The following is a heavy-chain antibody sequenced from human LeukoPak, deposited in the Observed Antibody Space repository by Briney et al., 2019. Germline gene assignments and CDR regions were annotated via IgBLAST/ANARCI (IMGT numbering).Heavy chain of an antibody. J-gene: IGHJ4*02. CDR1: GYTFTDYY. Sequence: GASVKISCKASGYTFTDYYMHWVQQAPGKGLEWMGRVDPEDGETIYAEKFQGRVTITADTSTDTAYMELSSLRSEDTAVYYCAKTYGDYHLAVFDYWGQGTLVTVSS. D-gene: IGHD4-17*01. CDR2: VDPEDGET. V-gene: IGHV1-69-2*01. CDR3: AKTYGDYHLAVFDY.